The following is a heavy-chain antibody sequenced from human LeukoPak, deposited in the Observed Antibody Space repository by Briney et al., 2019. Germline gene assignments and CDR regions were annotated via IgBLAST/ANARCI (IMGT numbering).Heavy chain of an antibody. J-gene: IGHJ6*02. V-gene: IGHV3-33*01. CDR1: GFTFGNYG. CDR3: ARDRSTWAYYYFYYGMDV. Sequence: GGSLRLSCAASGFTFGNYGMHWVRQAPGKGLEWVAIIWFDGVKKYYPDSVKGRFTISRDNSKNTVYLQMNGLRAEDTAVYYCARDRSTWAYYYFYYGMDVWGQGTTVTVSS. D-gene: IGHD2-2*01. CDR2: IWFDGVKK.